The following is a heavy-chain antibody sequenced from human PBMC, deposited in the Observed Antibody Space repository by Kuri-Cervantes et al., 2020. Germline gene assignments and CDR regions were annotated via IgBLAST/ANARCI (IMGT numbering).Heavy chain of an antibody. J-gene: IGHJ4*02. D-gene: IGHD6-19*01. CDR3: ARDRTVAGSFDY. CDR1: GGSFSGYY. V-gene: IGHV4-34*01. Sequence: SETLSLTCAVYGGSFSGYYWSWIRQPPGKGLEWIGEIYHSGSTNYNPSLKSRVTISVDKSKNQFSLKLSSVTAADTAVYYCARDRTVAGSFDYWGQGTLVTVSS. CDR2: IYHSGST.